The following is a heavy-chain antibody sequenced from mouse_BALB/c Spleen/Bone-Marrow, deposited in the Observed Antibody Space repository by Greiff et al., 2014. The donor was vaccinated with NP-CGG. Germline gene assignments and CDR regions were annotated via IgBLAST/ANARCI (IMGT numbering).Heavy chain of an antibody. D-gene: IGHD1-1*01. CDR1: GFTFSSFG. Sequence: EVQLVESGGGLVLPGGSRKLSCAASGFTFSSFGIHWVRQAPEKGLEWVAYISSDSSTIYYADTVKGRFTISRDNPKNTLFLQMTSLRSEDTAMYYCARSNYVGYYAMDYWGQGTSVTVSS. V-gene: IGHV5-17*02. CDR3: ARSNYVGYYAMDY. J-gene: IGHJ4*01. CDR2: ISSDSSTI.